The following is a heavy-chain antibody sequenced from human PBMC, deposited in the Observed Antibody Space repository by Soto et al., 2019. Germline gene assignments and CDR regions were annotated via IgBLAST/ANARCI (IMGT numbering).Heavy chain of an antibody. CDR2: IYSGGST. Sequence: HPGGSLRLSCAASGFTVSSNYMSWVRQAPGKGLEWVSVIYSGGSTYYADSVKGRFTISRHNSKNTLYLQMNSLRAEDTAVYYCAREYCSSTSCYQGDAFDIWGQGTMVTVSS. D-gene: IGHD2-2*01. J-gene: IGHJ3*02. V-gene: IGHV3-53*04. CDR3: AREYCSSTSCYQGDAFDI. CDR1: GFTVSSNY.